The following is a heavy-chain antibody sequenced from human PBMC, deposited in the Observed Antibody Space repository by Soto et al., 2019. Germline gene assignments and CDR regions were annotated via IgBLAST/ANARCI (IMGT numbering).Heavy chain of an antibody. CDR1: GGSFSGYY. CDR3: ARDRGPWTNFDY. J-gene: IGHJ4*02. D-gene: IGHD1-26*01. V-gene: IGHV4-34*01. CDR2: INHSGST. Sequence: SETLSLTCAVYGGSFSGYYWTWIRQPPGTGLEWIGEINHSGSTNYNPSLKSRVTISVDTSKNQFSLKLTSVTAADTAVYYCARDRGPWTNFDYWGQGTLVTVSS.